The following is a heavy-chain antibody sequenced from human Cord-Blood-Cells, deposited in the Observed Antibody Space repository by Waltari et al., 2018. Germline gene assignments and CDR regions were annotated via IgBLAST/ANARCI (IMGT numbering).Heavy chain of an antibody. CDR3: ARSDIVVVPAAIRYYYYMDV. D-gene: IGHD2-2*02. V-gene: IGHV1-69*01. CDR2: IIPIFGTA. CDR1: GGTFSSYA. J-gene: IGHJ6*03. Sequence: QVQLVQSGAEVKKPGSLVKVSCKASGGTFSSYAISWVRQAPGQGLEWMGGIIPIFGTANYAQKFQGRVTITADESTSTAYMELSSLRSEDTAVYYCARSDIVVVPAAIRYYYYMDVWGKGTTVTVSS.